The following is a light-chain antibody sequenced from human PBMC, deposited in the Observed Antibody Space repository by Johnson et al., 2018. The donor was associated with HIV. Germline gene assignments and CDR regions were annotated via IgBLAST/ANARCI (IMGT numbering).Light chain of an antibody. J-gene: IGLJ1*01. CDR1: SSNIGNNY. CDR2: DNN. V-gene: IGLV1-51*01. Sequence: QSILTQPPSVSAAPGQKVTISCSGSSSNIGNNYVSWYQQLPGRAPKLLIYDNNKRPSGIPDRFSGSKSGTSATLGITGLQTGDEADYYCGTGDTSLSAGVFGPGTKVSVL. CDR3: GTGDTSLSAGV.